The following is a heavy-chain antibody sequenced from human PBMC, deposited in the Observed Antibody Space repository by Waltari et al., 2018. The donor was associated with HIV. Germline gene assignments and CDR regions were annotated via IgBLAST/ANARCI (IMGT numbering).Heavy chain of an antibody. D-gene: IGHD3-10*01. CDR1: GFTFSSYG. Sequence: EVQLVESVGGLVQPGGSLRLSCAASGFTFSSYGMSWVRQAPGKGLEWVANIKQDGSEKYYVDSVKGRFTISRGNAKNSLYLQMNSLRAEDTAVYYCAGGGVLLWFGDLNWFDPWGQGTLVTVSS. J-gene: IGHJ5*02. V-gene: IGHV3-7*01. CDR3: AGGGVLLWFGDLNWFDP. CDR2: IKQDGSEK.